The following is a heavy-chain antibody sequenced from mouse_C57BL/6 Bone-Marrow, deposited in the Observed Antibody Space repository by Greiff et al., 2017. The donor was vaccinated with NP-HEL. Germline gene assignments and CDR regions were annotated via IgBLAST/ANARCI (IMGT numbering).Heavy chain of an antibody. V-gene: IGHV1-81*01. Sequence: QVQLKESGAELARPGASVKLSCKASGYTFTSYGISWVKQRTGQGLEWIGEIYPRSGNTYYNEKFKGKATLTADKSSSTAYMELRSLTSEDSAVYFCARRGYGNFHFDYWGQGTTLTVSS. D-gene: IGHD2-1*01. CDR2: IYPRSGNT. J-gene: IGHJ2*01. CDR3: ARRGYGNFHFDY. CDR1: GYTFTSYG.